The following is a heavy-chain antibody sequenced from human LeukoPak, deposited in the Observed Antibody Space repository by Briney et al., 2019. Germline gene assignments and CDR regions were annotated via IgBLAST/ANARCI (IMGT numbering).Heavy chain of an antibody. D-gene: IGHD3-3*02. CDR3: ARELIVGFLEWLIDY. CDR2: IKQDGSEK. Sequence: GGSLRLPCAASGFTFSSYWMSWVRQAPGKGLEWVANIKQDGSEKYYVDSVKGRFTISRDNAKNSLYLQMNSLRAEDTAVYYCARELIVGFLEWLIDYWGQGTLVTVSS. J-gene: IGHJ4*02. CDR1: GFTFSSYW. V-gene: IGHV3-7*01.